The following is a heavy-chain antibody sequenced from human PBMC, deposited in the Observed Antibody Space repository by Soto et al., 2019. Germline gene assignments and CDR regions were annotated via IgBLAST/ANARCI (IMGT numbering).Heavy chain of an antibody. CDR3: ARAEGIAAAGTWMDV. CDR2: INHSGST. D-gene: IGHD6-13*01. V-gene: IGHV4-34*01. Sequence: PSETLSLTCAVYGGSFSGYYWSWIRQPPGKGLEWIGEINHSGSTNYNPSLKSRVTISVDTSKNQFSLKLSSVTAADTAVYYCARAEGIAAAGTWMDVWGKGTTVTVSS. J-gene: IGHJ6*04. CDR1: GGSFSGYY.